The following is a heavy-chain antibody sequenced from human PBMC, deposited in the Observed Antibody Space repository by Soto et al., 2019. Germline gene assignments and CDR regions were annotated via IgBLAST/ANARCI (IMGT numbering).Heavy chain of an antibody. V-gene: IGHV4-4*07. J-gene: IGHJ5*02. CDR2: IYTSGST. Sequence: QVQLQESGPGLVKPSETLSLTCTVSGGSISSYYWSWIRQPAGKGLEWIGRIYTSGSTNYNPSLKRRVTMSEDTPKNQFSLKLSSVTAEDPAVYYCATEQQTGFDPWGQGTLVTVSS. CDR1: GGSISSYY. CDR3: ATEQQTGFDP.